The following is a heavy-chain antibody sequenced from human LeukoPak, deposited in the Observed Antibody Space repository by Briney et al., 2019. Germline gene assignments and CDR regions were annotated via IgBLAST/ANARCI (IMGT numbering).Heavy chain of an antibody. CDR1: GFTFSNYA. CDR2: ISYDESNR. Sequence: PGGSLRLSCAAFGFTFSNYAMHWVRQSPGTGLEWVAVISYDESNRYYPDSAKGRFTISRDNSKNTLYLQMDSLRAEDTAVYYCARDSYGMDVWGQGAPVTVSS. J-gene: IGHJ6*02. V-gene: IGHV3-30-3*01. CDR3: ARDSYGMDV.